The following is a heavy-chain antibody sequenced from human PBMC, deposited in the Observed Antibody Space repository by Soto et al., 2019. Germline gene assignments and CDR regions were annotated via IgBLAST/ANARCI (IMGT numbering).Heavy chain of an antibody. Sequence: ETLSLTCTVSGGSISSYYWSWIRQPPGKGLEWIGYIYYSGSTNYNPSLKSRVTISVDTSKNQFSLKLSSVTAADTAVYYCARRYGASFDYWGQGTLVTVSS. J-gene: IGHJ4*02. CDR2: IYYSGST. CDR1: GGSISSYY. D-gene: IGHD4-17*01. V-gene: IGHV4-59*01. CDR3: ARRYGASFDY.